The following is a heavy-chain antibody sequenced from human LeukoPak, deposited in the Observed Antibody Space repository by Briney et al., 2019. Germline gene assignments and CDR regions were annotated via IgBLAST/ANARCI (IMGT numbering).Heavy chain of an antibody. J-gene: IGHJ6*03. Sequence: GGSLRLSCAASGLTFSSYAMSWVRQAPGKGLEWVSAISVSGGSTYYADSVKGRFTISRDNSKNALYLQMNSLRAEDTAVYYCAKDLNGRDYYYYMDVWGKGTTVTVSS. CDR3: AKDLNGRDYYYYMDV. D-gene: IGHD1-1*01. CDR1: GLTFSSYA. V-gene: IGHV3-23*01. CDR2: ISVSGGST.